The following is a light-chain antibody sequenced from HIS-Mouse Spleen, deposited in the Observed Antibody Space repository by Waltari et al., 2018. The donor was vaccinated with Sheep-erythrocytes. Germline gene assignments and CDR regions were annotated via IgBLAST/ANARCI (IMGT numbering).Light chain of an antibody. CDR2: DVS. CDR3: CSYAGSYNHV. Sequence: QSALTQPRSVSGSPGQSVTISCPGTSSDVGGYNYFPWYQPHPGKAHKLMIYDVSKRPSGVPDRFSGSKSGNTASLTISGLQAEDEADYYCCSYAGSYNHVFATGTKVTVL. J-gene: IGLJ1*01. CDR1: SSDVGGYNY. V-gene: IGLV2-11*01.